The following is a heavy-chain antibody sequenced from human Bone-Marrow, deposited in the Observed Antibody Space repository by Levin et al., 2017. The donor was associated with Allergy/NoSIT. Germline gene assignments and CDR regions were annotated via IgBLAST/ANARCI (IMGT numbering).Heavy chain of an antibody. J-gene: IGHJ5*02. V-gene: IGHV1-46*01. CDR1: GYTFTSYY. CDR2: INPSGGST. Sequence: ASVKVSCKASGYTFTSYYMHWVRQAPGQGLEWMGIINPSGGSTSYAQKFQGRVTMTRDTSTSTVYMELSSLRSEDTAVYYCARERMGKDYGDYNWFDPWGQGTLVTVSS. CDR3: ARERMGKDYGDYNWFDP. D-gene: IGHD4-17*01.